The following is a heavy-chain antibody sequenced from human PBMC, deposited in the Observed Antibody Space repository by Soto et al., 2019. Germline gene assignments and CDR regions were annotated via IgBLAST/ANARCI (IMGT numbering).Heavy chain of an antibody. CDR2: ITYSGDN. D-gene: IGHD6-19*01. CDR1: GFTFSSYA. Sequence: GGSLRLSCAASGFTFSSYAMSWVRQAPGKGLEWVSSITYSGDNHYADSVKGRFTISRDNSKNTLSLQMNSLRVEDTAVYHCAKGRIAVAAPFNWFDPWGQGTLVTVSS. J-gene: IGHJ5*02. V-gene: IGHV3-23*01. CDR3: AKGRIAVAAPFNWFDP.